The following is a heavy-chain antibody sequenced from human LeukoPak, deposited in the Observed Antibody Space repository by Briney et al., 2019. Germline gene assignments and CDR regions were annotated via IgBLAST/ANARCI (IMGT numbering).Heavy chain of an antibody. CDR2: IYYSGNA. Sequence: SETLSLTCTVSGGSISSYYWTWIRQPPGKGLEWIGYIYYSGNAYYNPSLKSRVSISVDTSKSQFSLKLSAVTAADTAVYYCARYCCTATRCPGIESWGQGTLVTVSS. V-gene: IGHV4-30-4*01. J-gene: IGHJ4*02. CDR3: ARYCCTATRCPGIES. CDR1: GGSISSYY. D-gene: IGHD2-8*02.